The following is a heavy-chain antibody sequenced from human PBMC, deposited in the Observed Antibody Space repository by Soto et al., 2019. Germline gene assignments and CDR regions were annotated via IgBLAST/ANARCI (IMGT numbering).Heavy chain of an antibody. CDR2: IYWDDDK. Sequence: QITLKESGPTLVKPTQTLTLTCIFSGFSLSTSGVGVGWIRQPPGKALEWLALIYWDDDKRYSPSLKSRLTITKDTSTNQVVLIMTNMDPVDTATYSFVHRERDDPLISNWGQGTLVTVSS. CDR1: GFSLSTSGVG. D-gene: IGHD1-1*01. V-gene: IGHV2-5*02. J-gene: IGHJ4*02. CDR3: VHRERDDPLISN.